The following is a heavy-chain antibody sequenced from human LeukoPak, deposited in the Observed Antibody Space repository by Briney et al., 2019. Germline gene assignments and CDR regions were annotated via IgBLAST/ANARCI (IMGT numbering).Heavy chain of an antibody. Sequence: SETLSLTCTVSGGSISSYYWSWIRQPAGKGLEWIGRIYTSGSTNYNPSLKSRVTMSVDTSKNQFSLKLSSVTAADTAVYYCARGTYGLRIDNWFDPWGQGTLVTVSS. CDR2: IYTSGST. D-gene: IGHD1-26*01. V-gene: IGHV4-4*07. CDR3: ARGTYGLRIDNWFDP. CDR1: GGSISSYY. J-gene: IGHJ5*02.